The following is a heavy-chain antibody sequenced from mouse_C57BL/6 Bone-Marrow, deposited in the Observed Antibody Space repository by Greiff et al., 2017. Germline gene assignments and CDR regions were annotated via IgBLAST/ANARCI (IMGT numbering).Heavy chain of an antibody. J-gene: IGHJ4*01. CDR2: IHPNSGST. Sequence: QVQLQQPGAELVKPGASVKLSCKASGYTFTSYWMHWVKQRPGQGLEWIGMIHPNSGSTNYNEKFKSKATLTVDKSSSTAYMQLSSLTSEDSAVYYCAVYYDYYAKDYWGQGTSVTVSS. CDR1: GYTFTSYW. V-gene: IGHV1-64*01. CDR3: AVYYDYYAKDY. D-gene: IGHD2-1*01.